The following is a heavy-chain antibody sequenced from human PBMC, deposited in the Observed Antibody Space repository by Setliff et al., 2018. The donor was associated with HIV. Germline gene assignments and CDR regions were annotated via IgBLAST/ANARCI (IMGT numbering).Heavy chain of an antibody. J-gene: IGHJ3*02. CDR3: ARDGIYDYSNYVDAFDI. D-gene: IGHD4-4*01. Sequence: PSETLSLTCTVSGGSISSGGYYWSWIRQHPGKGLEWMGYIYYSGSTYYNPSLKSRVTISVDTSKNQFSLKLSSVTAADTAVYYCARDGIYDYSNYVDAFDIWGQGTMVTVSS. CDR2: IYYSGST. CDR1: GGSISSGGYY. V-gene: IGHV4-31*03.